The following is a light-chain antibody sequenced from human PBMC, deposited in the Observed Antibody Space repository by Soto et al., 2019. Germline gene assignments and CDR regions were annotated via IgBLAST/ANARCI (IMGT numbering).Light chain of an antibody. CDR3: QQYGSSPPYT. CDR2: GAS. Sequence: EIVLTQSPGTLSLSPGKRATLSCRASQSVSSSYLDWYQQKPGQAPRLLIYGASSRATGIPDRFSGSGSGTDFTLTISRLEPEDCAVYYCQQYGSSPPYTFGQGTKLEIK. V-gene: IGKV3-20*01. J-gene: IGKJ2*01. CDR1: QSVSSSY.